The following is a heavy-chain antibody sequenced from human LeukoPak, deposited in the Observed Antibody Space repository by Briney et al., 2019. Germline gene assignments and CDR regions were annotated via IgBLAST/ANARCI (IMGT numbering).Heavy chain of an antibody. CDR1: GGSFSGYY. CDR3: ARLRHSSLDY. J-gene: IGHJ4*02. Sequence: SETLSLTCAVYGGSFSGYYWSWIRQPPGKGLEWIGEINHSGSTNYNPSLKSRVTISVDTSKNQFSLKLSSVTARDTAVYYCARLRHSSLDYWGQGTLVTVSS. V-gene: IGHV4-34*01. CDR2: INHSGST. D-gene: IGHD6-13*01.